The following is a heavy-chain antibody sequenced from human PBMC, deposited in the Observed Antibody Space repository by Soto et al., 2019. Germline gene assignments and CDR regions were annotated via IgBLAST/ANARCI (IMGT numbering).Heavy chain of an antibody. CDR1: GFTFSSYA. D-gene: IGHD2-15*01. J-gene: IGHJ6*03. Sequence: GGSLRLSCAASGFTFSSYAMSWVRQAPGKGLEWVSAISGSGGSTYYADSVKGRFTISRDNSKNTLYLQMNSLRAEETAVYYCAKMGGDDTVVVVAADIYYYYYYMDVWGKGTTVTVSS. CDR2: ISGSGGST. V-gene: IGHV3-23*01. CDR3: AKMGGDDTVVVVAADIYYYYYYMDV.